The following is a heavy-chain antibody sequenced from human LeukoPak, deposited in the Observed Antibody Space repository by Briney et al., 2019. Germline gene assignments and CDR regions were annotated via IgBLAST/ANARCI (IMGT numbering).Heavy chain of an antibody. CDR3: ARVSGDFWSGYYWEVVY. CDR1: GGSISSYY. Sequence: TSETLSLTCTVPGGSISSYYWSWIRQPPGKGLEWIGSIYHSGSTYYNPSLKSRVTISVDTSKNQFSLKLSSVTAADTAVYYCARVSGDFWSGYYWEVVYWGQGTLVTVSS. CDR2: IYHSGST. V-gene: IGHV4-38-2*02. J-gene: IGHJ4*02. D-gene: IGHD3-3*01.